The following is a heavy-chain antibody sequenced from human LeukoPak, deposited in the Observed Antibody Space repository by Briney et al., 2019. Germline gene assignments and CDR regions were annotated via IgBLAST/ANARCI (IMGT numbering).Heavy chain of an antibody. CDR2: MNPNSGNT. J-gene: IGHJ3*02. CDR3: ARRVGARLDI. CDR1: GGTFSSYA. D-gene: IGHD1-26*01. V-gene: IGHV1-8*03. Sequence: ASVKVSCKASGGTFSSYAISWVRQATGQGLEWMGWMNPNSGNTGYAQKFQGRVTITRNTSISTAYMELSSLRSEDTAVYYCARRVGARLDIWGQGTMVTVSS.